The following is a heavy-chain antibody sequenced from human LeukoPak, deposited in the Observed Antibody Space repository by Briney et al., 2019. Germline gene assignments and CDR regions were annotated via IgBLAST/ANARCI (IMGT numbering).Heavy chain of an antibody. V-gene: IGHV3-74*01. Sequence: PGGSLRLSCAASGFTFSNYWMHWVRQAPGKGLVWVSRINTDGGSTNYADSVKGRFTISRDNAKNKLYLQMNSLRAEDTAVYYCARDLLYDSSGYYPGYWGQGTLVTVSS. CDR1: GFTFSNYW. D-gene: IGHD3-22*01. J-gene: IGHJ4*02. CDR3: ARDLLYDSSGYYPGY. CDR2: INTDGGST.